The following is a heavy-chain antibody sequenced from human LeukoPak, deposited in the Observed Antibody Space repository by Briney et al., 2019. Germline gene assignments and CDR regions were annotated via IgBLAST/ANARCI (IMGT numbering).Heavy chain of an antibody. CDR3: ANTYYDFWSGYHRKRDYYYYMDV. Sequence: SETLSLTCTVSGGSISSYYWSWIRQPAGKGLEWIGRIYTSGSTNYNPSLESRVTISVDTSKNQFSLKLSSVTAADTAVYYCANTYYDFWSGYHRKRDYYYYMDVWGKGTTVTVSS. J-gene: IGHJ6*03. CDR1: GGSISSYY. CDR2: IYTSGST. V-gene: IGHV4-4*07. D-gene: IGHD3-3*01.